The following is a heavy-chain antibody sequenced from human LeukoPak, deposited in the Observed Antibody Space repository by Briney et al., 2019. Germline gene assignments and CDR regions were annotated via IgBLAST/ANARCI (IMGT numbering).Heavy chain of an antibody. J-gene: IGHJ4*02. CDR2: IYSGGET. D-gene: IGHD4-11*01. CDR1: GDSISSSHYY. CDR3: VRDYSNFVQGD. V-gene: IGHV4-39*02. Sequence: SETLSLTCTVSGDSISSSHYYWGWIRQSPGKGLEWIGSIYSGGETHYNPSLNSRVTIFLDTSKNRFSLNLISVTATDTAVYYCVRDYSNFVQGDWGQGTLVTVSS.